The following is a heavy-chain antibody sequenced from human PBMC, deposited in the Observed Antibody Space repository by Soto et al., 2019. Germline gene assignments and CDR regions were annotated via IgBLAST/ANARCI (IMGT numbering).Heavy chain of an antibody. D-gene: IGHD1-1*01. CDR1: GGFVSSGSYY. Sequence: QVQLQQWGAGLLKPSETLSLTCAVYGGFVSSGSYYWSWIRQPPGKGLEWIGEMSHSGGTHFNPSLKSRVTISVDTSKNQFSLKMSSVTAADTALYYCARVERGTATTDVAAFDIWGPGTMVNVSS. CDR2: MSHSGGT. CDR3: ARVERGTATTDVAAFDI. J-gene: IGHJ3*02. V-gene: IGHV4-34*01.